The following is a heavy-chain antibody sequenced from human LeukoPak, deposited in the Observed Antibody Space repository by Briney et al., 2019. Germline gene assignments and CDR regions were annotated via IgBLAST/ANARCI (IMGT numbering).Heavy chain of an antibody. CDR3: ARGEDYGDYSFDY. Sequence: PGGSLRLSCAASGFTVSSNYRSWIRQPPGKGLEWIGEINHSGSTNYNPSLKSRVTISVDTSKNQFSLKLSSVTAADTAVYYCARGEDYGDYSFDYWGQGTLVTVSS. CDR2: INHSGST. J-gene: IGHJ4*02. V-gene: IGHV4-34*01. D-gene: IGHD4-17*01. CDR1: GFTVSSNY.